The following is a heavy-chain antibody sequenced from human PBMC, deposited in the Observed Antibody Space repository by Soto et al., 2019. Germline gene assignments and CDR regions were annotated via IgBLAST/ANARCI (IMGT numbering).Heavy chain of an antibody. CDR3: ARGLGTTVTTVSSRENYFDY. CDR1: GGSFSGYY. J-gene: IGHJ4*02. Sequence: SETLSLTCAVYGGSFSGYYWSWIRQPPGKGLEWIGEINHSGSTNYNPSLKSQVTISVDTSKNQFSLKLGSVTAADTAVYYWARGLGTTVTTVSSRENYFDYWGQGTLVTVSS. CDR2: INHSGST. D-gene: IGHD4-17*01. V-gene: IGHV4-34*01.